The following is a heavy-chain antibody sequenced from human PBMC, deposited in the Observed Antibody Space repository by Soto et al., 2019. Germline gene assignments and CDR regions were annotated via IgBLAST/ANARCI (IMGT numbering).Heavy chain of an antibody. J-gene: IGHJ4*02. CDR3: ARGRRYDFWSGYSPELNFDY. CDR2: INHSGST. CDR1: GGSFSGYY. V-gene: IGHV4-34*01. D-gene: IGHD3-3*01. Sequence: PSETLSLTCAVYGGSFSGYYWSWIRQPPGKELEWIGEINHSGSTNYNPSLKSRVTISVDTSKNQFSLKLSSVTAADTAVYYCARGRRYDFWSGYSPELNFDYWGQGTLVTVSS.